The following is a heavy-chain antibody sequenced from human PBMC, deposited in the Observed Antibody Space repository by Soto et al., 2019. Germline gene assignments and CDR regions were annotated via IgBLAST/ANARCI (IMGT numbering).Heavy chain of an antibody. D-gene: IGHD6-19*01. CDR1: GGTFSSYA. CDR2: IIPIFGTA. CDR3: ERGPIPSFIVVAGHYYYYGMDV. J-gene: IGHJ6*01. Sequence: SVKVSCKASGGTFSSYAISWVRQAPGQGLEWMGGIIPIFGTANYAQKFQGRVTITADESTSTAYMELSSLRSEDTAVYYCERGPIPSFIVVAGHYYYYGMDVWGQGTTATV. V-gene: IGHV1-69*13.